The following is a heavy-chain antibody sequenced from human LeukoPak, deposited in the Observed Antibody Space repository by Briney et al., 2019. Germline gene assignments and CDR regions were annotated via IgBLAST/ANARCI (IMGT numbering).Heavy chain of an antibody. CDR1: GFTFSDYY. J-gene: IGHJ4*02. Sequence: GGSKRLSCAASGFTFSDYYMSWIREAPGKGLEWVSYISSSSSYTNYADSVKGRFTISRDNAKNSLYLQMNSLRTEDTAVYYCARIGGGYDPYYFDYWGQGTLLPLFS. CDR3: ARIGGGYDPYYFDY. V-gene: IGHV3-11*03. CDR2: ISSSSSYT. D-gene: IGHD5-12*01.